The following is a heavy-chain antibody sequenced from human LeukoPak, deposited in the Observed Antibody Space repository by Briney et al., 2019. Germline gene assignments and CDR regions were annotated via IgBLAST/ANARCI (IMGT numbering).Heavy chain of an antibody. CDR1: GSTVSDNN. D-gene: IGHD3-16*01. J-gene: IGHJ4*02. CDR2: LHRDGSV. V-gene: IGHV3-53*01. CDR3: VRVHGGGY. Sequence: GGSLRLSCAASGSTVSDNNMIWVRQAPGKGLEWVSTLHRDGSVRYADSVNGRFTISRDDSKSTLSLQMSSLRDEDTAVYYCVRVHGGGYWGQGTLVTVSS.